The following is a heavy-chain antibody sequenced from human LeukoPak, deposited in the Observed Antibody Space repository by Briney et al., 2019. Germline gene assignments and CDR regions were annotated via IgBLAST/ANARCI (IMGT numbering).Heavy chain of an antibody. CDR2: INHSGST. Sequence: SETLSLTCAVYGGSFSGYYWSWIRQPPGMGLEWIGEINHSGSTNYNPSLKSRVTISVDTSKNQFSLKLSSVTAADTAVYYCARISCRACPWPPWGQGTLVTVSS. CDR3: ARISCRACPWPP. CDR1: GGSFSGYY. D-gene: IGHD3-10*01. J-gene: IGHJ5*02. V-gene: IGHV4-34*01.